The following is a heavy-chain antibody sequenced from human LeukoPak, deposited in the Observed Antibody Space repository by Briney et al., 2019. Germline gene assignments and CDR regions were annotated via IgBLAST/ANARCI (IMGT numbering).Heavy chain of an antibody. D-gene: IGHD2-21*02. Sequence: ASVKVSCKASGGTLSSYAFSWIRQAPGQGLEWMGRIIPIYDPVDYAQRFQGRVTITADESTNTVYMELNSLTFEDTAVYCCAREPLGCGGDCHFDYWGQGTLVTVSS. CDR1: GGTLSSYA. CDR2: IIPIYDPV. J-gene: IGHJ4*02. CDR3: AREPLGCGGDCHFDY. V-gene: IGHV1-69*13.